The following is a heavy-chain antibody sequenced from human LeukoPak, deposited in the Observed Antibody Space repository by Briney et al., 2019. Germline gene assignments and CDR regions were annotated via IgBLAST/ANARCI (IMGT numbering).Heavy chain of an antibody. CDR3: ARVDCSGGSCYYYYMDV. Sequence: GGSLRLSCAASGFTFSSYGMHWVRQAPGKGLEWVAFIRYDGSNKYYADSVKGRFTISRDNSKNTLYLQMNSLRAEDTAVYYCARVDCSGGSCYYYYMDVWGKGTTVTVSS. D-gene: IGHD2-15*01. J-gene: IGHJ6*03. V-gene: IGHV3-30*02. CDR1: GFTFSSYG. CDR2: IRYDGSNK.